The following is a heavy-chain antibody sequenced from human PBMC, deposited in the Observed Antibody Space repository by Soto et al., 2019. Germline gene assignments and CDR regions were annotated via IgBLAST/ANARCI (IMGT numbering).Heavy chain of an antibody. CDR1: GYTFTSYG. CDR2: ISAYNGNT. V-gene: IGHV1-18*01. D-gene: IGHD5-12*01. CDR3: GRERIIVATQNYYYYGMDV. Sequence: ASVKVSCKASGYTFTSYGISWVRQAPGQGLEWMGWISAYNGNTNYAQKLQGRVTMTTDTSTSTAYMELRSLRSDDTAVYYCGRERIIVATQNYYYYGMDVWGQGTTVTVSS. J-gene: IGHJ6*02.